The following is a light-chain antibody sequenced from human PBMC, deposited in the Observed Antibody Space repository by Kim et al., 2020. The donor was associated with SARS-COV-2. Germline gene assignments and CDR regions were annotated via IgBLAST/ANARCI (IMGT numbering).Light chain of an antibody. CDR1: SLRSYY. J-gene: IGLJ2*01. CDR3: QSRDSGGNVV. V-gene: IGLV3-19*01. CDR2: GRN. Sequence: SSELTQDPAVSLALGQTDRFKCQGDSLRSYYATWYQQKPRQAPILVIFGRNNRPSVIPDRFSGSTSGNTDSLTISGAQAEDEADFYCQSRDSGGNVVFGGGTKLTVL.